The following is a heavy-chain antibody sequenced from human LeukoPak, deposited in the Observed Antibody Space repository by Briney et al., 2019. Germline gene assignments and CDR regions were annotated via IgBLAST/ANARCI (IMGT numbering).Heavy chain of an antibody. Sequence: PQTLSLTCTVSGGSISSGGYYWSWIRQHPGKGLEWIVYIYYSGSTYYNPSLKSRVTISVDTSKNQFSLKLSSVTAADTAVYYCARALYCSGGSCYQENYDAFDIWGQGTMVTVSS. CDR2: IYYSGST. V-gene: IGHV4-31*03. CDR3: ARALYCSGGSCYQENYDAFDI. D-gene: IGHD2-15*01. J-gene: IGHJ3*02. CDR1: GGSISSGGYY.